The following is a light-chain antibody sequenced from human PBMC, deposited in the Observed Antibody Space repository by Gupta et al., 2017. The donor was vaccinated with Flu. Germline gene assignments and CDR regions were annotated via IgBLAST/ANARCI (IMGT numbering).Light chain of an antibody. CDR2: QDS. CDR3: QAWDSSTGV. Sequence: SYELTQPPXVSVSPGQTAXITCSGDKLGDKYACWYKQKPGQSPVLVIYQDSKRPSGIPERFSGSNSGNTATLTISGTQAMDEADYYCQAWDSSTGVFGGGTKRTVL. CDR1: KLGDKY. V-gene: IGLV3-1*01. J-gene: IGLJ3*02.